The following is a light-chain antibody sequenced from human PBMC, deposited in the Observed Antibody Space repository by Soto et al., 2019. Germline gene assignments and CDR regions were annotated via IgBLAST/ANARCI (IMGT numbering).Light chain of an antibody. CDR1: QSINIW. J-gene: IGKJ1*01. CDR3: QQHDTNPWT. Sequence: DIQMTQSPSTLSASIGDRVTITCRASQSINIWLAWYQQKPGKAPKLLIYKASSLESGVPSRFSGSGSGTQFTPTISSLQPDDFAASHCQQHDTNPWTFGLGTKVEIK. CDR2: KAS. V-gene: IGKV1-5*03.